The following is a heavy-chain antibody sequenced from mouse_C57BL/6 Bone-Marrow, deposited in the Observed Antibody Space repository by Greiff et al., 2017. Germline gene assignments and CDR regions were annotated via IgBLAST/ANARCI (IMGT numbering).Heavy chain of an antibody. CDR3: ARGGGTEAGAMDY. CDR2: ILPGSGST. D-gene: IGHD4-1*01. Sequence: VKLMESGAELMKPGASVKLSCKATGYTFTGYWIEWVKQRPGHGLEWIGEILPGSGSTNYNEKFKGKATLTADTSSNTAYMQLSSLTTEDSAIYSCARGGGTEAGAMDYWGQGTSVTVSS. J-gene: IGHJ4*01. CDR1: GYTFTGYW. V-gene: IGHV1-9*01.